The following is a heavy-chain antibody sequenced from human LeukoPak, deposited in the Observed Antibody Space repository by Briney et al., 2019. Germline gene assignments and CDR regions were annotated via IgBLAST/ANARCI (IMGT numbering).Heavy chain of an antibody. CDR1: GGSISSGGYS. Sequence: SQTLSLTCAVSGGSISSGGYSWSWIRQPPGKGLEWIGYIYHSGSTYYNPSLKSRVTISVDRSKNQFSLKLSSVTAADTAVYYCARYCSGGGCSTFDYWGQGTLVTVSS. D-gene: IGHD2-15*01. J-gene: IGHJ4*02. CDR2: IYHSGST. V-gene: IGHV4-30-2*01. CDR3: ARYCSGGGCSTFDY.